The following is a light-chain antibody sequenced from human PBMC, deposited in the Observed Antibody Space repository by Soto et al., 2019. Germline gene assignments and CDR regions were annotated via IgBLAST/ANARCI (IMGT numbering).Light chain of an antibody. J-gene: IGKJ1*01. V-gene: IGKV3-11*01. Sequence: ETLMTQSPATLSVSPGERATLSCRASQSVNNNLAWYQQKPGQAPRLLIYDASNRATGIPARFSGSGSGTDFTLTISSLEPEDFAVYYCQQRGEWPPGATFGQGTKVDIK. CDR1: QSVNNN. CDR3: QQRGEWPPGAT. CDR2: DAS.